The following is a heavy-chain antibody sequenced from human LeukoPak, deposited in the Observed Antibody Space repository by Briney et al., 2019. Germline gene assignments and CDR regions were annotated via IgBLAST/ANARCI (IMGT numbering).Heavy chain of an antibody. J-gene: IGHJ4*02. CDR2: IYYSGST. V-gene: IGHV4-39*02. Sequence: PSETLSLTCTVSGGSISSSSYYWGWIRQPPGKGLEWIGSIYYSGSTYYNPSLKSRVTISVDTSKNQFSLKLSSVTAADTAVYYCAKDATKIDYWGQGTLVTVSS. CDR1: GGSISSSSYY. CDR3: AKDATKIDY.